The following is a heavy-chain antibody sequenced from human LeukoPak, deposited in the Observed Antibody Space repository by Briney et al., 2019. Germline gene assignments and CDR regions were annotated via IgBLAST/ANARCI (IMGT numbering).Heavy chain of an antibody. D-gene: IGHD3-16*01. CDR1: GGSISSYY. V-gene: IGHV4-59*05. CDR3: ANYVSRTMRDY. CDR2: IDYRERT. J-gene: IGHJ4*02. Sequence: PSETLSLTCTVSGGSISSYYWSWIRQPPGKGLEWIGSIDYRERTTYNPSLKSRVAISADTSKNQFSLQLSSVTVTDTALYYCANYVSRTMRDYWGQGTLVTVSS.